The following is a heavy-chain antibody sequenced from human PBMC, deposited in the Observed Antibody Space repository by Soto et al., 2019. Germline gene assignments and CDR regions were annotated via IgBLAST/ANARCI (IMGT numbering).Heavy chain of an antibody. CDR2: INTYNGNT. V-gene: IGHV1-18*01. D-gene: IGHD6-13*01. Sequence: VQLVQSGVEVKKPGASVKVSCKASGYTFTNYGISWVRQAPGQGHEWMGWINTYNGNTNYAQKVQGRVTMTTETSTSTAYMELRSLRSDDTAVYYCARDLLYSTRSTVRFDIWGQGTMLTVSS. CDR1: GYTFTNYG. CDR3: ARDLLYSTRSTVRFDI. J-gene: IGHJ3*02.